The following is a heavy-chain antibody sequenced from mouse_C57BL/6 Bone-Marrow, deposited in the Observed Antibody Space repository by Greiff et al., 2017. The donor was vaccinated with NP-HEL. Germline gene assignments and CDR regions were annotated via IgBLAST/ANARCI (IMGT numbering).Heavy chain of an antibody. J-gene: IGHJ4*01. CDR3: ARGGIFDGYYSYAMDY. D-gene: IGHD2-3*01. V-gene: IGHV1-72*01. CDR2: IAPNSGGT. CDR1: GYTFTSYW. Sequence: QVQLQQPGAELVKPGASVKLSCKASGYTFTSYWMHWVKQRPGRGLEWIGRIAPNSGGTKYNEKFKSKATLTVDKPSSTAYMQLSSLTSEDSAVYYCARGGIFDGYYSYAMDYWGQGTSVTVSS.